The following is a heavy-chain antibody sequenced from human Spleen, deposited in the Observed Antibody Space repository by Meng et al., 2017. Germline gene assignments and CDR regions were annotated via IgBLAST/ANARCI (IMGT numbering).Heavy chain of an antibody. V-gene: IGHV4-59*12. D-gene: IGHD4-11*01. J-gene: IGHJ4*02. CDR3: ARGPTTMAHDFDY. CDR1: GGSISSYY. CDR2: IYYSGST. Sequence: SETLSLTCTVSGGSISSYYWSWIRQPPGKGREWIGYIYYSGSTNYNPSLKSRVTISVDTSKNQFSLKLSSVTAADSAVYYCARGPTTMAHDFDYWGQGTLVTVSS.